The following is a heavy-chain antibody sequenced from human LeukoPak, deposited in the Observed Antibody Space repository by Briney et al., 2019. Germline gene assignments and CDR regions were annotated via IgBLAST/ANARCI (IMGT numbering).Heavy chain of an antibody. V-gene: IGHV4-30-2*01. CDR3: ARVVVGATSWFDP. D-gene: IGHD1-26*01. J-gene: IGHJ5*02. CDR1: GGSISSGCYS. Sequence: SQTLSLTCAVSGGSISSGCYSWSWIRQPPGKGLEWIGYIYHSGSTYYNPSLKSRVTISVDRSKNQFSLKLSSVTAADTAVYYCARVVVGATSWFDPWGQGTLVTVSS. CDR2: IYHSGST.